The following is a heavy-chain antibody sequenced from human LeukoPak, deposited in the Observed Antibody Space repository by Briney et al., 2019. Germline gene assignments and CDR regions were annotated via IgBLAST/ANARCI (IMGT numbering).Heavy chain of an antibody. J-gene: IGHJ4*02. V-gene: IGHV3-23*01. D-gene: IGHD4-17*01. CDR2: ISGRGRSDI. Sequence: AGGSLRLSCAASGFTFSNYAMSWVRQAPGKGLEWVSAISGRGRSDIYYTDSVQGRFIISRDNSKNTLYLQMNSLRAEDTAVYYCARELVSTVTGGLYWGQGTLVTVSS. CDR3: ARELVSTVTGGLY. CDR1: GFTFSNYA.